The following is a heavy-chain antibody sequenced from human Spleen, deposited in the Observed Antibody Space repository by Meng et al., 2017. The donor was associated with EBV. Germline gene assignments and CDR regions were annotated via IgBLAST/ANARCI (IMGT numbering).Heavy chain of an antibody. CDR1: VEYFSDSY. J-gene: IGHJ4*02. CDR2: INESEGT. V-gene: IGHV4-34*01. CDR3: VRGSDNWNILVFDY. Sequence: QQWGAGLLKPSETPSLTCAVDVEYFSDSYWTWIRQPQGKGLEWIGEINESEGTKYSPSLKSRVSISLDTSRNQFSLTLNSVTAADTAVYYCVRGSDNWNILVFDYWGQGALVTVSS. D-gene: IGHD1/OR15-1a*01.